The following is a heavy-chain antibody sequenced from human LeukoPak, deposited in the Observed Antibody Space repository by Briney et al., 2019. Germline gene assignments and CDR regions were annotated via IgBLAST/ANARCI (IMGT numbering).Heavy chain of an antibody. CDR3: AKDRESLLLSIDY. Sequence: GGSLRLSCVASGFTFSSYAMTWVRQAPGKGLQWVSSISPSGGGTYYADSVKGRFTISRDTSKNTLYLQMNSLRAEDTAIYYCAKDRESLLLSIDYWGQGTLVTVSS. J-gene: IGHJ4*02. CDR2: ISPSGGGT. CDR1: GFTFSSYA. D-gene: IGHD3-22*01. V-gene: IGHV3-23*01.